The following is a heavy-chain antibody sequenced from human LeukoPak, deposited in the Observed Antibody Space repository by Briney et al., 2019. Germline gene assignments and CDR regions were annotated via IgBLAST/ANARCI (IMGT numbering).Heavy chain of an antibody. CDR1: GFTFSDYY. Sequence: TGGSLRLSCAASGFTFSDYYMSCILQAPGKGLEWVSYISSSGSTIYYADSVKGRFTISRDNAKNSLYLQMNSLRAEDTAVYYCASVRYFDWLVYWGQGTLVTVSS. D-gene: IGHD3-9*01. CDR2: ISSSGSTI. CDR3: ASVRYFDWLVY. J-gene: IGHJ4*02. V-gene: IGHV3-11*01.